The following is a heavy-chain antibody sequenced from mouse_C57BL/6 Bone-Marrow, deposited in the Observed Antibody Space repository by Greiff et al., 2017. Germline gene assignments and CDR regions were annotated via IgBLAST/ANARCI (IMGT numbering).Heavy chain of an antibody. V-gene: IGHV5-17*01. CDR2: ISSGSSTI. CDR3: ARPGSYAMDY. Sequence: EVHLVESGGGLVKPGGSLKLSCAASGFTFSDYGMHWVRQAPEKGLEWVAYISSGSSTIYYADTVKGRFTISGDNAKNTLFLQMTSLRSEDTAMYYCARPGSYAMDYWGQGTSVTVSS. J-gene: IGHJ4*01. CDR1: GFTFSDYG.